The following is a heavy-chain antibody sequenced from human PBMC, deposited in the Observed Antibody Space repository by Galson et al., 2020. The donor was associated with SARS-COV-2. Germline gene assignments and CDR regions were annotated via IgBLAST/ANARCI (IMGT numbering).Heavy chain of an antibody. J-gene: IGHJ3*02. CDR1: GYSFTSYW. V-gene: IGHV5-10-1*01. D-gene: IGHD2-15*01. CDR3: ARHRRYCSGGSCSDAFDI. CDR2: IDPSDSYT. Sequence: HGESLKISCKGSGYSFTSYWISWVRQMPGKGLEWMGRIDPSDSYTHYSPSFHGHVTISADKSISTAYLQWSSLKASDTAMYYCARHRRYCSGGSCSDAFDIWGQGTMVTVSS.